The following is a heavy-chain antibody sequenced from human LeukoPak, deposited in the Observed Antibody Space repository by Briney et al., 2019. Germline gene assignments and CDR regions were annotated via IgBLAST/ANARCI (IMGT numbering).Heavy chain of an antibody. Sequence: GGSLRLSCAASGFTFSDYYIGWIRQAPGRGLEWVSYISTSGTNIYYADSVKGRFTISRDNAKNSLFLQMNSLRAEDTAVYYCARVYSSGWYGDYWGQGTLVTVSS. V-gene: IGHV3-11*04. J-gene: IGHJ4*02. CDR1: GFTFSDYY. CDR2: ISTSGTNI. D-gene: IGHD6-19*01. CDR3: ARVYSSGWYGDY.